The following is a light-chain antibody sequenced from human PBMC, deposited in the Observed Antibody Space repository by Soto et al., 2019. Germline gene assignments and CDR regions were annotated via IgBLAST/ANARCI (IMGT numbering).Light chain of an antibody. CDR2: DVN. J-gene: IGLJ2*01. CDR3: SSYSTNSAVV. CDR1: SSDVGGYDF. Sequence: QSALTQPASVSGSPGQSITISCTGTSSDVGGYDFVSWYQQHPGKAPKLMIYDVNNRPSGVSNRFSGSKSGNTASLTISGLQAEDEADYYCSSYSTNSAVVFGGGPKVTVL. V-gene: IGLV2-14*03.